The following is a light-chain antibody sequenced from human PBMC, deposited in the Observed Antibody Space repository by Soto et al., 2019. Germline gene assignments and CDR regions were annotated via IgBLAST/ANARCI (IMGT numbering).Light chain of an antibody. Sequence: EIVLTQSPGTLSLSPGERATLSCRASQSVSSNYLAWDQQKPGQAPRLLIFGASSRASGMPDRFSGSGSGTDFTLPIGSLEPEDLAVYYCQQYGRSPGTFGQGSKVEMK. J-gene: IGKJ1*01. CDR2: GAS. V-gene: IGKV3-20*01. CDR3: QQYGRSPGT. CDR1: QSVSSNY.